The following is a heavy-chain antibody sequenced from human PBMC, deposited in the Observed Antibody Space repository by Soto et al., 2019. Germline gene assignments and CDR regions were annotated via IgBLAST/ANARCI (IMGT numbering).Heavy chain of an antibody. CDR3: ARESGGATATLDYYYFYMDV. V-gene: IGHV1-2*02. CDR1: GDSFNDYY. D-gene: IGHD5-12*01. CDR2: INPNGGAT. Sequence: VQLAQSGAEVKKPGASVKVSCKTSGDSFNDYYIHWVRQAPGQGLEWMGWINPNGGATKYAQKFQGRVTVPRDTSIMTVYMELSSLRSDDTAVYYCARESGGATATLDYYYFYMDVWGKGTTVTVSS. J-gene: IGHJ6*03.